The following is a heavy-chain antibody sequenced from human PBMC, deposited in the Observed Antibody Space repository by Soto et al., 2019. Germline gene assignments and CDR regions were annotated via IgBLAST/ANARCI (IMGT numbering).Heavy chain of an antibody. Sequence: GESLKISCKGSGYSFTSYWISWVRQMPGKGLEWMGRIDPSDSYTNYSPSFQGHVTISADKSISTAYLQWSSLKASDTAMYYCARLVRYGARFSDDYYYGMDVWGQGTTVTVSS. CDR2: IDPSDSYT. V-gene: IGHV5-10-1*01. CDR3: ARLVRYGARFSDDYYYGMDV. J-gene: IGHJ6*02. D-gene: IGHD6-6*01. CDR1: GYSFTSYW.